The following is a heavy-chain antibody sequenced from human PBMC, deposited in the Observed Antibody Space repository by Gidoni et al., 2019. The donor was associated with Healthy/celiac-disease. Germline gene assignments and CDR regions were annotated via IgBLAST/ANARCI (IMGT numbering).Heavy chain of an antibody. CDR2: IYPSGST. J-gene: IGHJ6*03. CDR1: GGSISSYY. V-gene: IGHV4-4*07. D-gene: IGHD2-2*01. CDR3: ARDSPLYCSSTSCPRTYYYYMDV. Sequence: QVQLQESGQGLGKPAETLYLTCTGAGGSISSYYWSWNRQPAGKGLEWIGRIYPSGSTTYHPSLQSRVTMSVDTSKNPFSLKLSSVTAAATAVYYCARDSPLYCSSTSCPRTYYYYMDVWGKGTTVTVSS.